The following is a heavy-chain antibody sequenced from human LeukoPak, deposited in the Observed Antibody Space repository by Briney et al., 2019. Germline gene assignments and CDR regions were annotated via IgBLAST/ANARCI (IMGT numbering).Heavy chain of an antibody. CDR2: INHSGST. CDR1: GGSFSGHY. V-gene: IGHV4-34*01. Sequence: SETLSLTCAVYGGSFSGHYWSWIRQPPGKGLEWIGEINHSGSTNYNPSLKSRVTISVDTSKNQFSLKLSSVTAADTAVYYCARHYNWFDPWGQGTLVTVSS. J-gene: IGHJ5*02. CDR3: ARHYNWFDP.